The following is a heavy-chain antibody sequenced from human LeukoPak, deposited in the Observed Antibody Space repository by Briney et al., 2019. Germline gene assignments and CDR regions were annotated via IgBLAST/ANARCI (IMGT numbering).Heavy chain of an antibody. CDR3: ARDLYVWGSYRSLDY. J-gene: IGHJ4*02. CDR2: INHSGST. Sequence: SETLSLTCAVYGGPFSGYYWSWIRQPPGKGLEWIGEINHSGSTNYNPSLKSRVTISVDTSKNQFSLKLSSVTAADTAVYYCARDLYVWGSYRSLDYWGQGTLVTVSS. D-gene: IGHD3-16*02. V-gene: IGHV4-34*01. CDR1: GGPFSGYY.